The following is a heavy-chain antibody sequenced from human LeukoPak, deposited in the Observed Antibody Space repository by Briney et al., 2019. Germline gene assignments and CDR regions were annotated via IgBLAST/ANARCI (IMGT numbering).Heavy chain of an antibody. Sequence: GGSLRLSCAASGFIFSNYGIHWVRQAPGKGLEWVAFIRYDASDKYYADSVKGRFAISRDNSKNKVYLQMDSLRGEDTAVYYCAKDSRERGATAENDYWGQGNLVTGSS. CDR1: GFIFSNYG. J-gene: IGHJ4*02. CDR3: AKDSRERGATAENDY. V-gene: IGHV3-30*02. D-gene: IGHD1-26*01. CDR2: IRYDASDK.